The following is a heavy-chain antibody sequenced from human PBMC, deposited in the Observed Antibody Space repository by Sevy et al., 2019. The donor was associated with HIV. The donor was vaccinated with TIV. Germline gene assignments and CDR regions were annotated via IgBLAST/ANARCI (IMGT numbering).Heavy chain of an antibody. CDR3: AKASIEVAATTGGVFDY. CDR2: ISGSSNYI. D-gene: IGHD6-19*01. CDR1: GFTFSSYN. V-gene: IGHV3-21*04. J-gene: IGHJ4*02. Sequence: GGSLRLSCAASGFTFSSYNINWIRQAPGKGLEWVSSISGSSNYIYYSDSVKGRFTISRDSAKNSLYLQMNSLRAEDTAIYYCAKASIEVAATTGGVFDYWGQGTLVTVSS.